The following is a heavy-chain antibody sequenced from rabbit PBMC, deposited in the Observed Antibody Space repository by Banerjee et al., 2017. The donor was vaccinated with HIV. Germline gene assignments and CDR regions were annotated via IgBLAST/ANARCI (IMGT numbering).Heavy chain of an antibody. CDR3: ASGYSDVYFNL. Sequence: QEQLEESGGDLVKPGASLTLTCTTSGFDFSSYSLCWVRQAPGKGLEWIACINTSSGNTVYATWAKGRFTISRTSSTTVALQMTSLTAADTATYFCASGYSDVYFNLWGQGTLVTVS. CDR2: INTSSGNT. CDR1: GFDFSSYS. V-gene: IGHV1S45*01. D-gene: IGHD1-1*01. J-gene: IGHJ4*01.